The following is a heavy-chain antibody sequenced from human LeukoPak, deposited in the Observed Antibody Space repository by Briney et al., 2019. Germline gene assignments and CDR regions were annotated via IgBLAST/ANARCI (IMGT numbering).Heavy chain of an antibody. CDR3: ARSGVYCSGGSCYLAAFDI. CDR1: GYTFTSYY. CDR2: INPNSGGT. V-gene: IGHV1-2*02. Sequence: GASVKVSCKASGYTFTSYYMHWVRQAPGQGLEWMGIINPNSGGTNYAQKFQGRVTMTRDTSISTAYMELSRLRSDGTAVYYCARSGVYCSGGSCYLAAFDIWGPRDNGHRLF. D-gene: IGHD2-15*01. J-gene: IGHJ3*02.